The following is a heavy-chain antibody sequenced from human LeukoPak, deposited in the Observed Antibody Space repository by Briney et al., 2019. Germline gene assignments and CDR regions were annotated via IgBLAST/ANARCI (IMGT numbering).Heavy chain of an antibody. J-gene: IGHJ5*02. CDR3: ASWDYDILTGYYINWFDP. V-gene: IGHV3-30*02. D-gene: IGHD3-9*01. CDR1: GFTFSSYG. Sequence: GGSLRLSCAASGFTFSSYGMHWVRQAPGKGLEWVAFIRYDGSNKYYADSVKGRFTISRDNAKNSLYLQMNSLRAEDTAVYYCASWDYDILTGYYINWFDPWGQGTLVTVSS. CDR2: IRYDGSNK.